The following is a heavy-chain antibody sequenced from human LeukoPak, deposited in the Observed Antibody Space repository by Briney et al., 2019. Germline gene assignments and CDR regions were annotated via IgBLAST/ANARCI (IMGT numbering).Heavy chain of an antibody. D-gene: IGHD5-12*01. CDR2: IKNDGSEK. J-gene: IGHJ4*02. CDR3: ARDAGHSGYDLLDS. V-gene: IGHV3-7*01. Sequence: PGGSLRLSCADSGFTFSSYWMNWVRQAPGEGLEWVANIKNDGSEKYYADFVKGRFTIARDNAKNSLYLQIDSLRAEDTAVYYSARDAGHSGYDLLDSWGQGTLVTVSS. CDR1: GFTFSSYW.